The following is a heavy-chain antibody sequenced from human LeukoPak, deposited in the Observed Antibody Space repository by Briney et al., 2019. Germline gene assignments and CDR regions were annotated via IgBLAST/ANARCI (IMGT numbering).Heavy chain of an antibody. CDR3: ARSPGTMVRGVTRSFFDY. V-gene: IGHV4-39*01. Sequence: SETLSLTCTVSGGSISSSSYYWGWIRQPPGKGLEWIGSIYYSGSTYYNPSLKSRVTISVDTSKNQFSLKLSSVTAADTAVYYCARSPGTMVRGVTRSFFDYWGQGTLVTVSS. CDR1: GGSISSSSYY. D-gene: IGHD3-10*01. CDR2: IYYSGST. J-gene: IGHJ4*02.